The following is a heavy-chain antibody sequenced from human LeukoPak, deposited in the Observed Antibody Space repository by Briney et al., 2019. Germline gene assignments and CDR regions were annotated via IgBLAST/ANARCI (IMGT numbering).Heavy chain of an antibody. Sequence: GGSLRLSCAASGFTAITNDMTWVRQAPGKGLEWVSVLYSDGNTKYADSVQGRFTISRDNSKNTLYLEMNSLSPDDTAVYYCARGVEPLAANTLAYWGQGTLVTVSS. D-gene: IGHD1-14*01. CDR1: GFTAITND. CDR2: LYSDGNT. V-gene: IGHV3-53*01. J-gene: IGHJ4*02. CDR3: ARGVEPLAANTLAY.